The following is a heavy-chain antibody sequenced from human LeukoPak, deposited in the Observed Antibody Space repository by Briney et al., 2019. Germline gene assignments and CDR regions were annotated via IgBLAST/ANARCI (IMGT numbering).Heavy chain of an antibody. V-gene: IGHV4-39*07. J-gene: IGHJ4*02. Sequence: SETLSLTCTVSGGSISSSSYYWGWIRQPPGKGLEWIGSIYYSGSTYYNPSLKSRVTISVDTSKNQFSLKLSSVTAADTAVYYCANGAQQWPGIFDYWGQGTLVTVSS. CDR1: GGSISSSSYY. D-gene: IGHD6-19*01. CDR3: ANGAQQWPGIFDY. CDR2: IYYSGST.